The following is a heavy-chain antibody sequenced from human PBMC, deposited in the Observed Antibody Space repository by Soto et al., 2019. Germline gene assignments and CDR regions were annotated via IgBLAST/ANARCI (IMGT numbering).Heavy chain of an antibody. CDR3: ARVEITFGGVIVDAFDI. CDR1: GYTFTSYG. V-gene: IGHV1-18*01. D-gene: IGHD3-16*02. CDR2: ISGYNGNT. Sequence: QVQLVQSGAEVKKPGASVKVSCKASGYTFTSYGISWVRQAPGQGLEWMGWISGYNGNTNYAQKLQGRVTMTTDTSTSTAYMELRSLRSDDTAVYYCARVEITFGGVIVDAFDIWGQGTMVTVSS. J-gene: IGHJ3*02.